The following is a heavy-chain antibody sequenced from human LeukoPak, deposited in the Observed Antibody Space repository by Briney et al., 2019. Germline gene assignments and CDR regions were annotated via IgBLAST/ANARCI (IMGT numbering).Heavy chain of an antibody. Sequence: ASVKVSCKPSGYSFTSYGIRWVRQAPGQGLEWMGWIIAYIVNTNYAQKLQGRVSMTTDTSTSTAYMELRSLRSDDTAVYYCARAILRGTAPYYFDYWGQGTLVTVSS. CDR2: IIAYIVNT. V-gene: IGHV1-18*04. J-gene: IGHJ4*02. D-gene: IGHD6-13*01. CDR1: GYSFTSYG. CDR3: ARAILRGTAPYYFDY.